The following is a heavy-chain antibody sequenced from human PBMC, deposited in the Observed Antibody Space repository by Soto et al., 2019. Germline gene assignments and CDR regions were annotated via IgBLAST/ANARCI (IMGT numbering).Heavy chain of an antibody. V-gene: IGHV3-66*01. CDR2: ISSGGST. CDR3: VRDDGASPYDY. CDR1: GFSVSSRY. D-gene: IGHD2-2*01. Sequence: EVQLVESGGDLVQPGGSLRLSCAASGFSVSSRYMSWVRQAPGKGLEWVSVISSGGSTSYADSVKGRFTISRDNFKNMLYLQMTSLRADDTGVHYCVRDDGASPYDYCVPGTLVTVSS. J-gene: IGHJ4*01.